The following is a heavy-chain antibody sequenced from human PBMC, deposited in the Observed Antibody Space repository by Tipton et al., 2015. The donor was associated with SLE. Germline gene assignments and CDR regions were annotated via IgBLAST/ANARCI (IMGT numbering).Heavy chain of an antibody. J-gene: IGHJ4*02. CDR2: ISGSGGST. CDR3: AKRGIAAAGPDY. Sequence: SGFTFSSYAMSWVRQAPGKGLEWVSAISGSGGSTYYADSVKGRFTISRDNSKNTLYLQMNSLRAEDTAVYYCAKRGIAAAGPDYWGQGTLVTVSS. D-gene: IGHD6-13*01. CDR1: GFTFSSYA. V-gene: IGHV3-23*01.